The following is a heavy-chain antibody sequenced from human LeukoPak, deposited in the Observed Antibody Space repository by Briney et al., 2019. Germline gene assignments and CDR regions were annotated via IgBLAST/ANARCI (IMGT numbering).Heavy chain of an antibody. CDR3: ARERVDATIMNWFDP. Sequence: GGSLRLSCAASGFTVSSNYMSWVRQAPGKGLEWVANIKQDGSEKYYVDSVKGRFTISRDNCKNTLYLQMNSLRAEDTAVYYCARERVDATIMNWFDPWGQGTLVTVSS. J-gene: IGHJ5*02. D-gene: IGHD1-26*01. V-gene: IGHV3-7*01. CDR2: IKQDGSEK. CDR1: GFTVSSNY.